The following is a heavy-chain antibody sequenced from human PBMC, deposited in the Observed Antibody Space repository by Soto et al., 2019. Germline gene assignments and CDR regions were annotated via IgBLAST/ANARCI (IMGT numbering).Heavy chain of an antibody. D-gene: IGHD5-12*01. V-gene: IGHV1-69*08. CDR3: ARDLDSGYDWIVGY. CDR2: IVPLVDIT. CDR1: GGTFSRYT. Sequence: QVQLVQSGAEVKKPGSSVKVSCEASGGTFSRYTISWVRQAPGQGLEWMGRIVPLVDITNYAQKFQGRVTITANKSASTVYMELRGLRSEDTAIYCCARDLDSGYDWIVGYWGQGTLVTVSS. J-gene: IGHJ4*02.